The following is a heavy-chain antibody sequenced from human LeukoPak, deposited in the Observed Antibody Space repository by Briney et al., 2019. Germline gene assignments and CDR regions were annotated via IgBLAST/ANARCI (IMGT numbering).Heavy chain of an antibody. V-gene: IGHV3-23*01. CDR3: AKGVSRGYSYGYNFDY. D-gene: IGHD5-18*01. Sequence: PGGSLRLSCAASGFTFSSYAMSWVRQAPGKGLEWVSAISGSGGSTYYADSVKGRFTISRDNSKHTLYLQMNSLRAEDTAVYYCAKGVSRGYSYGYNFDYWGQGTLVTVSS. CDR1: GFTFSSYA. J-gene: IGHJ4*02. CDR2: ISGSGGST.